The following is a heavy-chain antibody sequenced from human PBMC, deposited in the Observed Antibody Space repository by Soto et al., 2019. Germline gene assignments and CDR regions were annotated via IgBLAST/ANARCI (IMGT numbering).Heavy chain of an antibody. CDR1: GGTFNTYA. CDR3: AREVQVHTPAFVY. J-gene: IGHJ4*02. D-gene: IGHD3-10*01. CDR2: ISPMFGAA. Sequence: QVQLVQSGAEMKKPGSSVKVACQSSGGTFNTYAMNWVRQAPGQGPEWVGDISPMFGAANYAPKFQGRVTITAEVATGKSHMHLSRLTSDDTALYFCAREVQVHTPAFVYWGQGTLVTVSS. V-gene: IGHV1-69*01.